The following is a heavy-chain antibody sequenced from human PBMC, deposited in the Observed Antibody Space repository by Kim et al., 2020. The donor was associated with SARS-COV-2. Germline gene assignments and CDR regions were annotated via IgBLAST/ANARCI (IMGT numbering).Heavy chain of an antibody. Sequence: GGPTYADSVKGRFIISRDNSKNTVDLQMNSLRDDDTAVYYCVRAADGSYVRWGQGTLVTVSS. J-gene: IGHJ4*02. D-gene: IGHD3-16*01. CDR2: GGP. CDR3: VRAADGSYVR. V-gene: IGHV3-53*01.